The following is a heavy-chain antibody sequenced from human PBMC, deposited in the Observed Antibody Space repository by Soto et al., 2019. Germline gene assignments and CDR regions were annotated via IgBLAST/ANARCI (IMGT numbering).Heavy chain of an antibody. CDR3: ARDCGTAVTTHYLDF. Sequence: QVEVVQSGPEVKKPGASVKVSCKASGYNFNACGISWVRQAPGQGLEWMGWISSHTGNTNYAQNLQGRVTKTTDTSTTTVYMERRRLTSDDTAVYYCARDCGTAVTTHYLDFWGQGSLVTVSS. CDR1: GYNFNACG. V-gene: IGHV1-18*01. J-gene: IGHJ4*02. D-gene: IGHD4-17*01. CDR2: ISSHTGNT.